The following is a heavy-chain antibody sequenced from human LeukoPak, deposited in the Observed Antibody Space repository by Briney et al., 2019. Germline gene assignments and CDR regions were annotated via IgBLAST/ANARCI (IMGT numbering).Heavy chain of an antibody. CDR3: ARPKGKLRNWFDP. Sequence: GASVKVSCKASGGTFSSYAISWVRQAPGQGLEWMGGIVPIFGTANYAQKFQGRVTITADESTSTAYMELSSLRSEDTAVYYCARPKGKLRNWFDPWGQGTLVTVSS. CDR2: IVPIFGTA. D-gene: IGHD1-1*01. J-gene: IGHJ5*02. CDR1: GGTFSSYA. V-gene: IGHV1-69*13.